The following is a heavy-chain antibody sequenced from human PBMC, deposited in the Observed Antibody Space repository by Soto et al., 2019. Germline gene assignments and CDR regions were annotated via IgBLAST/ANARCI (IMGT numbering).Heavy chain of an antibody. J-gene: IGHJ4*02. V-gene: IGHV3-23*01. CDR2: VGASGTTT. Sequence: VGSLRLSFADSGFILSRHAMSWVRQAPWPLVEWVSAVGASGTTTYYADSVQGQFTISRDNSKNILYLQMNRLSAEDTALYSCAKDRDSSLLDPPYYLDYCGLETLVTVSS. CDR3: AKDRDSSLLDPPYYLDY. CDR1: GFILSRHA. D-gene: IGHD1-1*01.